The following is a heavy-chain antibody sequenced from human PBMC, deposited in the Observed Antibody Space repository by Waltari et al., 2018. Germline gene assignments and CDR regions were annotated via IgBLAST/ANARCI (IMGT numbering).Heavy chain of an antibody. CDR3: AREGGGNTDAFDI. V-gene: IGHV4-30-2*01. Sequence: QLQLQESGSGLVKPSQTLSLTSAVPGGPISRGGYPWTWIRQPPGKGLEWIGYIYHSGSTYYNPSLKSRVTISVDRSKNQFSLKLSSVTAADTAVYYCAREGGGNTDAFDIWGQGTMVTVSS. J-gene: IGHJ3*02. D-gene: IGHD2-15*01. CDR1: GGPISRGGYP. CDR2: IYHSGST.